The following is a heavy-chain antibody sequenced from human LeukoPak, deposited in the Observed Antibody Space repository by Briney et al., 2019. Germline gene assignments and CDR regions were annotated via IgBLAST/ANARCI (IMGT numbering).Heavy chain of an antibody. D-gene: IGHD1-7*01. CDR2: ITATSSST. CDR1: GFTFSNYG. J-gene: IGHJ4*02. Sequence: GGSLRLSCAASGFTFSNYGMSWVRQAPGKGLEWVSAITATSSSTHDADSVQGRFTISRDTAKNSLYLQMNSLRVEDTAVYYCARDRDWNSGFDYWGQGTLVTVSS. V-gene: IGHV3-21*01. CDR3: ARDRDWNSGFDY.